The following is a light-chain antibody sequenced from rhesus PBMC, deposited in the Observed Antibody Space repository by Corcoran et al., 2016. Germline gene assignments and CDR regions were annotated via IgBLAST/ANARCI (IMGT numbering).Light chain of an antibody. J-gene: IGKJ2*01. CDR1: QGISSY. CDR2: YAN. Sequence: DIQMSQSPSSLSASVGDRVTITCRASQGISSYLNWYQQKPGKAPKLLIYYANSLESGVPSRFRGSGSGTEITLTISSLQPEDFATYYCQQGNSNPYSFGQGTKVEIK. V-gene: IGKV1-32*02. CDR3: QQGNSNPYS.